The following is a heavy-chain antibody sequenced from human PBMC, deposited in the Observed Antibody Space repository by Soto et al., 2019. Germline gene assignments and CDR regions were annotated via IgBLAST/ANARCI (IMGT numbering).Heavy chain of an antibody. CDR3: ARAISGWYFDY. J-gene: IGHJ4*02. D-gene: IGHD6-19*01. Sequence: EVQLLESGGGLVQHGGSLRLSCAASGFTFSSYAMSWVRQAPGKGLEWVSVISGSGGSTYSADSVKGRFTISRDNSKNSLYVQMNSLRAEDTAVYYCARAISGWYFDYWRQGTLVTVSS. CDR1: GFTFSSYA. V-gene: IGHV3-23*01. CDR2: ISGSGGST.